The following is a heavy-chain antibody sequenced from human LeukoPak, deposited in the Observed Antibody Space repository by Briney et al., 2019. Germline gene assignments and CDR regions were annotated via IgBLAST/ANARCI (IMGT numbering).Heavy chain of an antibody. Sequence: SETLSLTCVVSGVSISSSNWWSWVRQPPGKGLEWIGEIYHSGSTNYNPSLKSRVTISVDKSKNQFSLKLSSVTAADTAVYYCARSSPIEYYYYYYGMDVWGQGTTVTVSS. V-gene: IGHV4-4*02. CDR3: ARSSPIEYYYYYYGMDV. CDR1: GVSISSSNW. CDR2: IYHSGST. J-gene: IGHJ6*02. D-gene: IGHD5-24*01.